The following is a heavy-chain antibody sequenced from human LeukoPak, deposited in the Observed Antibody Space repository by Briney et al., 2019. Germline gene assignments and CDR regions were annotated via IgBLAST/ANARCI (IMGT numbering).Heavy chain of an antibody. Sequence: SETLSLTCTVSGYSISSGYYWGWIRQPPGKGLEWIGCIYHSGSTYYNPSLKSRVTISVDTSKNQFSLKLSSVTAADTAVYYCARDGEDPDLYYYYYMDVWGKGTTVTVSS. D-gene: IGHD1-14*01. CDR2: IYHSGST. CDR3: ARDGEDPDLYYYYYMDV. V-gene: IGHV4-38-2*02. CDR1: GYSISSGYY. J-gene: IGHJ6*03.